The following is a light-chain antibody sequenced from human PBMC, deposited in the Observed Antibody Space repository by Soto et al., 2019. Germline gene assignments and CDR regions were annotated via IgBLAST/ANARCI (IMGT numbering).Light chain of an antibody. CDR2: RTN. J-gene: IGLJ3*02. CDR3: VLLCSGEWV. Sequence: QAVVTQEPSLTVSPGGPVTLTCALPTGAVTSDYYPNWFQRKPGQALRTLIYRTNNKHSWTPARFSGSLLGGKAALTLSGVQPEDEADYYCVLLCSGEWVFGGGTKLTVL. V-gene: IGLV7-43*01. CDR1: TGAVTSDYY.